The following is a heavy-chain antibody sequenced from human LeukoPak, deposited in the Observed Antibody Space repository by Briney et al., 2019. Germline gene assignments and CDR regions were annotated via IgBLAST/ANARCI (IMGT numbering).Heavy chain of an antibody. CDR2: IEKNGSGK. CDR3: TTDRWYSADH. Sequence: GGSLRLSCTVSGFIFSDSWMAWIRQAPGKGLEWVAIIEKNGSGKNYVDSVKGRFIISRDNAKNSLFLQMDSLKVEDTAIYYCTTDRWYSADHWGQGTLVTVSS. V-gene: IGHV3-7*03. J-gene: IGHJ5*02. CDR1: GFIFSDSW. D-gene: IGHD2-15*01.